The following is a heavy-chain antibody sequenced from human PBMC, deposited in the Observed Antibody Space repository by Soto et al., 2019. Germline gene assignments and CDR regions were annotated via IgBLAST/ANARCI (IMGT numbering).Heavy chain of an antibody. Sequence: QVQLQESGPGLVKPSQTLSLTCTVSGGSISSGGYYWSWIRQHPGKGLEWIGYIYYSGSTYYNPSLKGRVTISVDTSKNQFSLKLSSVTAADTAVYYCARGRDSSGYYGGFDYWGQGTLVTVSS. CDR3: ARGRDSSGYYGGFDY. CDR2: IYYSGST. J-gene: IGHJ4*02. CDR1: GGSISSGGYY. V-gene: IGHV4-31*03. D-gene: IGHD3-22*01.